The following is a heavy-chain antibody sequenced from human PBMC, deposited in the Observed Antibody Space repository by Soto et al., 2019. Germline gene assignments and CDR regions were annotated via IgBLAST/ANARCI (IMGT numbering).Heavy chain of an antibody. CDR3: ARRLDCSGGSCYPGAWFDP. V-gene: IGHV1-69*06. Sequence: QVQLVQSGAEVKKPGSSVKVSCKASGGTFSSYAISWVRQAPGQGLEWMGGIIPIFGTANYAQKFQGRVTITADKSTSTAYMELSSLRSEDTAVYSCARRLDCSGGSCYPGAWFDPWGQGTLVTVSS. CDR2: IIPIFGTA. D-gene: IGHD2-15*01. J-gene: IGHJ5*02. CDR1: GGTFSSYA.